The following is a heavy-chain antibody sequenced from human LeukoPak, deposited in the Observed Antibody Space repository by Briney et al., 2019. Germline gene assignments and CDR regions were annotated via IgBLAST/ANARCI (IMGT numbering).Heavy chain of an antibody. V-gene: IGHV4-34*01. CDR3: ARGRVSVTGYYFAMDV. CDR2: INHSGST. D-gene: IGHD2-21*02. J-gene: IGHJ6*02. CDR1: GKSFRGYY. Sequence: SETLSLTCTVYGKSFRGYYWTCIRQSPGKGLEWIGEINHSGSTNYNPSLKSRVSISIDTSKNHLSLKLNSVTAADTAVYYCARGRVSVTGYYFAMDVWGQGTTVTVSS.